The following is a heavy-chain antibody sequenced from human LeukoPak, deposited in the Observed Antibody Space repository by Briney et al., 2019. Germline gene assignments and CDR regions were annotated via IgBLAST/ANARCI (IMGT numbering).Heavy chain of an antibody. CDR3: ATSYGLPVY. J-gene: IGHJ4*02. CDR1: GFTFSSYG. D-gene: IGHD4-17*01. CDR2: MSYDGSNK. Sequence: GRSLRLSCAASGFTFSSYGMHWVRQAPGKGLEWVAVMSYDGSNKYYADSVKGRFTISRDNSKNTLYLQMNSLRSEDTAVYYCATSYGLPVYWGQGTLVTVSS. V-gene: IGHV3-30*03.